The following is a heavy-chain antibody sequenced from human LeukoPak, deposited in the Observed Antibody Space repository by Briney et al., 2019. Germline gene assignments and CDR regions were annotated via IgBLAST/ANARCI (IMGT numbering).Heavy chain of an antibody. V-gene: IGHV1-69*13. CDR1: GGTFSSYA. D-gene: IGHD6-19*01. CDR2: IIPIFGTA. J-gene: IGHJ6*03. Sequence: SVKVSCKASGGTFSSYAISWVRQAPGQGLEWMGGIIPIFGTANYAQKFQGRVTITADESTSTAYMELSSLRSEDTAVYYCARAGYSSGWRPSNYYMDVWGKGTTVTISS. CDR3: ARAGYSSGWRPSNYYMDV.